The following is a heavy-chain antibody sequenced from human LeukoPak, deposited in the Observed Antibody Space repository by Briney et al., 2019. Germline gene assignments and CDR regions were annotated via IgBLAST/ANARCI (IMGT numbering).Heavy chain of an antibody. CDR2: IWYDGSNK. D-gene: IGHD3-10*01. CDR1: GFTFSTCA. V-gene: IGHV3-33*01. Sequence: PGRSLRLACAASGFTFSTCAMHWVRQAPGKGLEWVALIWYDGSNKYYADSVKGRFTISRDNSKNTLYLQMNSLRAGDTAVYYCARAAWFGASSTDYAFDLWGRGTMVTVSS. CDR3: ARAAWFGASSTDYAFDL. J-gene: IGHJ3*01.